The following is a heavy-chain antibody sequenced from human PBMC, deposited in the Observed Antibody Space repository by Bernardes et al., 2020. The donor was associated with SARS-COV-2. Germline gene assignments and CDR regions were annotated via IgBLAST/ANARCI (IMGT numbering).Heavy chain of an antibody. J-gene: IGHJ4*02. Sequence: GGSLRLSCVASGFTFTYDWMHWVRQAPGKGLVWVSRINSDGSSTSHADSVKGRFTISRDNAKNTLYLQMNSLRDEDTGVYYCARGGYRYGQPSDNWGQGSLLTVSS. CDR3: ARGGYRYGQPSDN. CDR1: GFTFTYDW. CDR2: INSDGSST. D-gene: IGHD5-18*01. V-gene: IGHV3-74*01.